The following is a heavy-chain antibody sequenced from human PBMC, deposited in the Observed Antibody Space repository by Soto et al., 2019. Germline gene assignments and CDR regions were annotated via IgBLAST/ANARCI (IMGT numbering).Heavy chain of an antibody. CDR3: ASLPGALDAFDI. V-gene: IGHV1-69*12. D-gene: IGHD3-9*01. CDR1: GGTFSSYA. CDR2: IIPIFGTA. J-gene: IGHJ3*02. Sequence: QVQLVQSGAEVKKPGSSVKVSCKASGGTFSSYAIRWVRQAPGQGLEWMGGIIPIFGTANYAKKFQGRVTITADESTSTAYMELSSLRSEDTAVYYCASLPGALDAFDIWGQGTMFAVSS.